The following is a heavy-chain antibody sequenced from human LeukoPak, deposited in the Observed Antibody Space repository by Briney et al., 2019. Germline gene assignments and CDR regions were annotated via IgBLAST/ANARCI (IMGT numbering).Heavy chain of an antibody. D-gene: IGHD5-18*01. J-gene: IGHJ4*02. Sequence: GGSLRLSCAASGFMFSSSWMAWVRQAPGKGLEWVANIKEDGSDKNYVDSMKGRFTISRDNSKNTLYLQMNSLRAEDTAIYYCAISREYSYGHPYYFDYWGQGTLVTVSS. V-gene: IGHV3-7*03. CDR3: AISREYSYGHPYYFDY. CDR1: GFMFSSSW. CDR2: IKEDGSDK.